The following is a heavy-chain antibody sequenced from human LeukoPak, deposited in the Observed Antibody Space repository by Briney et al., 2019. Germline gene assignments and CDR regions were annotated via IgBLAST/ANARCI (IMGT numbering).Heavy chain of an antibody. CDR1: GFSLSSYG. J-gene: IGHJ4*02. V-gene: IGHV3-33*01. Sequence: GGSLRLSCAASGFSLSSYGMHWFRQAPGKGLEWVAVLWYDGSSKYYADSVKGRFTISRDNSKNRLYLQMNSLRAEDTAVYYCARDSGAAMTYFDHWGQGTLVTVSS. CDR3: ARDSGAAMTYFDH. CDR2: LWYDGSSK. D-gene: IGHD5-18*01.